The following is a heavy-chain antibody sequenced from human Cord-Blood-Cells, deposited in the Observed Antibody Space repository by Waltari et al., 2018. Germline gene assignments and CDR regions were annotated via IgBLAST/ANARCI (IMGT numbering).Heavy chain of an antibody. V-gene: IGHV1-69*01. CDR2: IIPIFGTA. D-gene: IGHD3-10*01. J-gene: IGHJ4*02. CDR1: GGTFRSYA. Sequence: QVQLVQSGAEVKKPGSSVKVSCKASGGTFRSYAISWVRQATGQGLEWMGGIIPIFGTANYAQKFQGRVTITADESTSTAYMELSSLRSEDTAVYYCAREKYYYGSGSYSQFDYWGQGTLVTVSS. CDR3: AREKYYYGSGSYSQFDY.